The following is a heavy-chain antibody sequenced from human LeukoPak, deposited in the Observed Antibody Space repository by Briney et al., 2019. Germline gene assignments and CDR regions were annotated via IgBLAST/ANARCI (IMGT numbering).Heavy chain of an antibody. V-gene: IGHV1-18*01. Sequence: GASVKVSCKASGYTFTSYGTSWVRQAPGQGLEWMGWISAYNGNTNYAQKLQGRVTMTTDTSTSTAYMELRSLRSDDTAVYYCARVKTGVYDILTGYDYWGQGTLVTVSS. CDR3: ARVKTGVYDILTGYDY. D-gene: IGHD3-9*01. J-gene: IGHJ4*02. CDR1: GYTFTSYG. CDR2: ISAYNGNT.